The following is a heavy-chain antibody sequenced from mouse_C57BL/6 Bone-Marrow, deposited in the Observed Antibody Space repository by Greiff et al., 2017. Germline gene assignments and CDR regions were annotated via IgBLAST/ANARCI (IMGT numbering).Heavy chain of an antibody. J-gene: IGHJ1*03. D-gene: IGHD1-1*01. Sequence: QVQLQQPGTELVKPGASVKLSCKASGYTFTSYWMHWVKQRPGQGLEWIGNINPSNGGTNYNEKFKGKATLTADKSSSTAYMELSSLTSKDSAVYSCARDGSSTVVGYFDVWGTGTTVTVSS. CDR3: ARDGSSTVVGYFDV. CDR2: INPSNGGT. CDR1: GYTFTSYW. V-gene: IGHV1-53*01.